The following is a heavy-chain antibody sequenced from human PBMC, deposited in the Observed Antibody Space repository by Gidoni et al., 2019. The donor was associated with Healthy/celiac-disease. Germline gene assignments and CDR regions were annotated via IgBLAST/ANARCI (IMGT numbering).Heavy chain of an antibody. CDR3: ARDPHSYYYDSSGPLDI. J-gene: IGHJ3*02. Sequence: EVQLVESGGGLVQPGGSLRLSCAASGFPFSTYWMSWVRQAPGKGLEWVANIKQDGSEKYYVDSVKGRFTISRDNAKNSLYLQMNSLRAEDTAVYYCARDPHSYYYDSSGPLDIWGQGTMVTVSS. CDR1: GFPFSTYW. D-gene: IGHD3-22*01. V-gene: IGHV3-7*01. CDR2: IKQDGSEK.